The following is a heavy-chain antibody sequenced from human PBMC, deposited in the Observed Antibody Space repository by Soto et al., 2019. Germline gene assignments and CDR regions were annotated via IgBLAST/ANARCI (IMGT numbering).Heavy chain of an antibody. Sequence: SSETLSLTCTVSGGSISSGGFYWSWIRQHPGEGPEWVGYIYYSGSTYYHPSLKSRVTISVDTSKNQFSLILSSVTAADTAVYYCARSTFDILTGYSYTPPGVYFDNWGQGTLVTVSS. V-gene: IGHV4-31*03. J-gene: IGHJ4*02. CDR3: ARSTFDILTGYSYTPPGVYFDN. CDR1: GGSISSGGFY. D-gene: IGHD3-9*01. CDR2: IYYSGST.